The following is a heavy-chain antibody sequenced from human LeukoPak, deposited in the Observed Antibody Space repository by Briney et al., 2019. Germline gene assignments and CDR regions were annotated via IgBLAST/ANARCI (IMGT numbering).Heavy chain of an antibody. CDR3: ASREGYYYDSSGYLNY. J-gene: IGHJ4*02. V-gene: IGHV3-11*01. CDR1: GFTFRDYY. Sequence: GGSLRLSCAASGFTFRDYYMSWIRQAPGKGLEWVSYISSSGSTIYYADSVKGRFTISRDNAKNSLYLQMNSLRAEDTAVYYCASREGYYYDSSGYLNYWGQGTLVTVSS. D-gene: IGHD3-22*01. CDR2: ISSSGSTI.